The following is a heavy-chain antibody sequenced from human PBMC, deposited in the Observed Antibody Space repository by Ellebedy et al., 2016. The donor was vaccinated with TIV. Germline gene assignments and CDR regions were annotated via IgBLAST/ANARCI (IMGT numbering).Heavy chain of an antibody. CDR3: ATLPRYDILTGYYRAPDY. Sequence: ASVKVSCKASGGTFSSYAISWVRQAPGQGLEWMGGIIPIFGTANYAQKFQGRVTITADKSTSTAYMELSSLRSEDTAVYYCATLPRYDILTGYYRAPDYWGQGTLVTVSS. CDR2: IIPIFGTA. V-gene: IGHV1-69*06. J-gene: IGHJ4*02. CDR1: GGTFSSYA. D-gene: IGHD3-9*01.